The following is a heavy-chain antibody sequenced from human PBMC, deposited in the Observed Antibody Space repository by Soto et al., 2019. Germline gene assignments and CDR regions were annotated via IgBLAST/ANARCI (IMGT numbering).Heavy chain of an antibody. J-gene: IGHJ1*01. CDR3: AKSLGYSSGWYGYFQH. Sequence: GGSLRLSCAASGFTFSSYAMSWVRQAPGKGLEWVSAISGSGGSTYYADSVKGRFTISRDNSKNTLYLQMNSLRAEDTAVYYCAKSLGYSSGWYGYFQHWGQGTLVTVSS. CDR1: GFTFSSYA. V-gene: IGHV3-23*01. D-gene: IGHD6-19*01. CDR2: ISGSGGST.